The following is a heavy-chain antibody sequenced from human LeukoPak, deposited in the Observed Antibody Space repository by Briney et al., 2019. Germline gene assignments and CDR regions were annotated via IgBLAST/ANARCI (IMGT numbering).Heavy chain of an antibody. D-gene: IGHD3-22*01. CDR3: ARASEDYYDSSGYGNFDY. J-gene: IGHJ4*02. CDR1: VGSFSGYY. CDR2: INHRGGT. V-gene: IGHV4-34*01. Sequence: SETLSLTCAVYVGSFSGYYWSWIRQPPGKGLEWIGEINHRGGTSYNPSLKSRVTISVDTSKNQFSLKLSSVTAADTAVYYCARASEDYYDSSGYGNFDYWGQGTLVTVSS.